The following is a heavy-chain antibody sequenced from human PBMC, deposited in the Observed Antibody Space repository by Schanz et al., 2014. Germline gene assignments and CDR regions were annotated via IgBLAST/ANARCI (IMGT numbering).Heavy chain of an antibody. V-gene: IGHV4-59*08. CDR3: ARQYSGWSRFDP. D-gene: IGHD6-19*01. CDR2: IYYRGST. CDR1: GGSIRTYF. J-gene: IGHJ5*02. Sequence: QVQLQESGPGLVKPSETLSLTCSVSGGSIRTYFWAWIRQPPGKGLEWIGFIYYRGSTNYNPSLKSRVPIPVDTSRHQFALNLTSVTAADTGVYYCARQYSGWSRFDPWGQGIRVTVSS.